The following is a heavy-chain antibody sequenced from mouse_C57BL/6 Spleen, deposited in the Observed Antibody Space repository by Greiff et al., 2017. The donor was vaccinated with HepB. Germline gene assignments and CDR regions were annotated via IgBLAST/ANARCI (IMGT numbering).Heavy chain of an antibody. J-gene: IGHJ1*03. Sequence: DVHLVESGGGLVKPGGSLKLSCAASGFTFSSYAMSWVRQTPEKRLEWVATISDGGSYTYYPDNVKGRFTISRDNAKNNLYLQMSHLKSEDTAMYYCARVGDYYGSSYWYFDVWGTGTTVTVSS. CDR3: ARVGDYYGSSYWYFDV. D-gene: IGHD1-1*01. V-gene: IGHV5-4*01. CDR1: GFTFSSYA. CDR2: ISDGGSYT.